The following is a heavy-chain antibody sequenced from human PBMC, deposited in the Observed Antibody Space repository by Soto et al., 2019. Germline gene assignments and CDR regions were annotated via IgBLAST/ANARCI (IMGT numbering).Heavy chain of an antibody. Sequence: GGSLRLSCEASGDGFTNFWMPWVRHVPGKGLVWVARIDTSGHSTNYADSVKGRFTIYRDNAKDTVSLQMNSLRVEDTGVFSCAKDSWYIDLWCQGPQVTVSS. J-gene: IGHJ5*02. CDR1: GDGFTNFW. D-gene: IGHD6-13*01. CDR3: AKDSWYIDL. CDR2: IDTSGHST. V-gene: IGHV3-74*01.